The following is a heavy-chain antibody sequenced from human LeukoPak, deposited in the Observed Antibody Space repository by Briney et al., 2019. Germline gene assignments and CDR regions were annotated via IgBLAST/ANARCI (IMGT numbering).Heavy chain of an antibody. CDR1: GLSVSGYW. Sequence: GGSLRLSCAASGLSVSGYWLTWVRQAPGKGWEWVANIKQDGSEKNYVDSVKGRFTISRDNADNSLYLEMTNLRVEDTAVYFCASRYCTGVNCFAASYMCMDVWGKGTTVTVSS. V-gene: IGHV3-7*01. CDR3: ASRYCTGVNCFAASYMCMDV. CDR2: IKQDGSEK. J-gene: IGHJ6*03. D-gene: IGHD2-8*02.